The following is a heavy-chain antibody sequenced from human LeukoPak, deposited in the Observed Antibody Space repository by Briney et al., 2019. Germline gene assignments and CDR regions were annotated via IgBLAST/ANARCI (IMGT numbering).Heavy chain of an antibody. CDR2: IKSKTDGGTT. CDR3: TTDLQARGYSSRMI. CDR1: GFTFSNAG. V-gene: IGHV3-15*01. J-gene: IGHJ4*02. Sequence: GGSLRLSCAASGFTFSNAGMSWVRQAPGKGLEWVGRIKSKTDGGTTDYAAPVKGRFTISRDDSKNTLYLQMNSLKTEDTAVYYCTTDLQARGYSSRMIWGQGTLVTVSS. D-gene: IGHD6-13*01.